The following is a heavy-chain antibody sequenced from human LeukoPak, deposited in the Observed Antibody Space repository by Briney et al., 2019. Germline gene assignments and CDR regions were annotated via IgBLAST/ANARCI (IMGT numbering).Heavy chain of an antibody. CDR3: ARMATIVGFDY. V-gene: IGHV4-59*11. Sequence: PSETLSLTCTVSGGSISSHYWSWIRPPPGKGLEWIGYIYYSGSTNYNPSLKSRVTISVDTSKNQFSLKLSSVTAADTAVYYCARMATIVGFDYWGQGTLVTVSS. CDR1: GGSISSHY. D-gene: IGHD5-12*01. CDR2: IYYSGST. J-gene: IGHJ4*02.